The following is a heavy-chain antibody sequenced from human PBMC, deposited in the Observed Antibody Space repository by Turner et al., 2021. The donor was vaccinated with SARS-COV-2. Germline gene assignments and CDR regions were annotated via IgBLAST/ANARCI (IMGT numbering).Heavy chain of an antibody. D-gene: IGHD2-15*01. V-gene: IGHV3-53*01. CDR1: GVTVSSNY. J-gene: IGHJ4*02. CDR3: ARDLGGLRFDY. Sequence: EVQLVDSGVGWSQPGGSLRLSCAASGVTVSSNYMSWVRQDTRKGLEWVSVIYGGGSTFYADSVKGRFTISRDNSKNTLYLKMNNLRAEDTAVYYCARDLGGLRFDYWGQGTLVTVSS. CDR2: IYGGGST.